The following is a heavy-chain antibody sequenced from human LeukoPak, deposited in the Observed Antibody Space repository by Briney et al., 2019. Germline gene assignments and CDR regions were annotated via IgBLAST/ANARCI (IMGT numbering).Heavy chain of an antibody. CDR2: INQDGSEK. D-gene: IGHD3-10*02. J-gene: IGHJ6*04. CDR3: AELGITMIGGV. V-gene: IGHV3-7*01. CDR1: GFTFSSYW. Sequence: PGGSLRLYCAASGFTFSSYWMSWVRQAPGKGLEWVANINQDGSEKYYVDSVKGRFTISRDNAKNSLYLQMTSLRAEDTAVYYCAELGITMIGGVWGKGTTVTISS.